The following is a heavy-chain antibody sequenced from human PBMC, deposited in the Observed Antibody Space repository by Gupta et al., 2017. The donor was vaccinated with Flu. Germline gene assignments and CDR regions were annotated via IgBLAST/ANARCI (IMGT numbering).Heavy chain of an antibody. CDR1: GFTFSSYS. J-gene: IGHJ3*02. CDR3: ARDSTAVVVVTDAFDI. Sequence: EVQLVESGGGLVQPGGSLRLSCAASGFTFSSYSMNWVRQAPGKGLEWVSYISSSSSTIYYADSVKGRFTISRDNAKNSLYLQMNSLRDEDTAVYYCARDSTAVVVVTDAFDIWGQGTMVTVSS. D-gene: IGHD3-22*01. CDR2: ISSSSSTI. V-gene: IGHV3-48*02.